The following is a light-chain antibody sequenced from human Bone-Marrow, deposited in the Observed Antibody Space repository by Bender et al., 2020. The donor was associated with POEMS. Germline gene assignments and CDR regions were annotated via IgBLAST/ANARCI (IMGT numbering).Light chain of an antibody. Sequence: QTVVTQEPSFSVSPGGTVTLTCGLSSGSVSTSSYPSWYQQTPGQAPRTLIYGTNTRSSGVPDRFPGSIVGKKAALTIAGAQADDESDYYCVLYMGSGIRVFGGGTKLTVL. CDR2: GTN. CDR3: VLYMGSGIRV. V-gene: IGLV8-61*01. J-gene: IGLJ2*01. CDR1: SGSVSTSSY.